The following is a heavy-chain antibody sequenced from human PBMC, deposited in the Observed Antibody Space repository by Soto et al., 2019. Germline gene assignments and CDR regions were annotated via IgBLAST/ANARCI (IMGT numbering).Heavy chain of an antibody. CDR2: IYYSGST. CDR1: GGSISGGGYY. D-gene: IGHD3-3*01. J-gene: IGHJ6*02. Sequence: QVQLQESGPGLVKPSQTLSLTCTVSGGSISGGGYYWSWIRQHPGKGLEGIGYIYYSGSTYYNPSLKSRVTISVDTSKNQFSLKLCSVTAADKAVYYCARVVRFLDPELYYYYYGMDVWGQGTTVTVSS. V-gene: IGHV4-31*03. CDR3: ARVVRFLDPELYYYYYGMDV.